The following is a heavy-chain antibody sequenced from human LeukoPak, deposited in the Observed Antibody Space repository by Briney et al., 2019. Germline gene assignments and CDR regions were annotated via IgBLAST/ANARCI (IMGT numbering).Heavy chain of an antibody. CDR2: ISAYNGNT. J-gene: IGHJ4*02. CDR3: ARLFDCSSTSCYNY. V-gene: IGHV1-18*01. CDR1: GYTFTSYG. D-gene: IGHD2-2*02. Sequence: ASVKVSCKASGYTFTSYGISWVRQAPGQGLEWMGWISAYNGNTNYAQKLQGRVTMTTDTSTSTANMELRSLRSDDTAVYYCARLFDCSSTSCYNYWGQGTLVTVSS.